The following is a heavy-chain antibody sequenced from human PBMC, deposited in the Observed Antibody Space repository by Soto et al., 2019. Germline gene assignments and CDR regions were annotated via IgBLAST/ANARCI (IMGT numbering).Heavy chain of an antibody. Sequence: QVQLVQSGPEVKKPGASVKVSCKASGYKFTTYGISWVRQAPGQGLEWMGWIRTHSGNTNYPQKLQGRVTMTTDTTTNTAYMDLRNLRSNDTAVYFCAREGVGAYSYGYRDNWGQGTLVTVSS. CDR3: AREGVGAYSYGYRDN. D-gene: IGHD5-18*01. J-gene: IGHJ4*02. CDR2: IRTHSGNT. CDR1: GYKFTTYG. V-gene: IGHV1-18*01.